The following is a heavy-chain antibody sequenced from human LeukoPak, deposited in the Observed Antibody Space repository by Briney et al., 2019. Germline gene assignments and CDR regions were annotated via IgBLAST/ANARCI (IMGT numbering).Heavy chain of an antibody. CDR2: IYTNNSET. CDR1: GYSFTNYW. J-gene: IGHJ4*02. V-gene: IGHV5-51*01. Sequence: WESRKISCKGSGYSFTNYWIGWVRQIPGKGLEWIGIIYTNNSETSYSPSFQGQFTISIDNAISSAYLQWSSLKASDTAMYYCGRKISGSYYGLDYWGQGTLATVSS. D-gene: IGHD1-26*01. CDR3: GRKISGSYYGLDY.